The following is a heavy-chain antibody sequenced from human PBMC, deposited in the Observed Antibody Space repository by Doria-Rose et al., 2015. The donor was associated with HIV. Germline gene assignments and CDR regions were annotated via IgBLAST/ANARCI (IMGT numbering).Heavy chain of an antibody. Sequence: QVTLKESGPVLVKPTETLTLTCTASGVSLSSPGMGVSWIRQPPGKALEWLANIFSADERSYKTSLKSRLTISRCTSKSQVVLTMTDMDPVDTATYYCARIKSSRWYHKYYFDFWGQGTLVIVSA. D-gene: IGHD6-13*01. CDR3: ARIKSSRWYHKYYFDF. CDR2: IFSADER. V-gene: IGHV2-26*01. CDR1: GVSLSSPGMG. J-gene: IGHJ4*02.